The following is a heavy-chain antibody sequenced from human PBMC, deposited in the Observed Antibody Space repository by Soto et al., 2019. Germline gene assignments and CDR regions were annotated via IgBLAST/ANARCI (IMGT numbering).Heavy chain of an antibody. CDR1: GFTFSRCA. Sequence: GGSLRLSCAASGFTFSRCAMSWVRQAPGKGLEWVSAISGSGGSTYYADSVKGRFTISRDNSKNTLYLQMNSLRAEDTAVYYCAKWTYYYDSSNWFDPWGQGTLVTVSS. V-gene: IGHV3-23*01. CDR3: AKWTYYYDSSNWFDP. D-gene: IGHD3-22*01. CDR2: ISGSGGST. J-gene: IGHJ5*02.